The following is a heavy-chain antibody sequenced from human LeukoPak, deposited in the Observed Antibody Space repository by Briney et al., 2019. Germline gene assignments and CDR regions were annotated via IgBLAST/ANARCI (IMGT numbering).Heavy chain of an antibody. CDR2: LRSDGGSS. CDR1: GLTFSTYFW. D-gene: IGHD4-23*01. V-gene: IGHV3-74*01. CDR3: VRDLDLGGYSSFVS. Sequence: GGSLRLSCAASGLTFSTYFWMHWVRQAPGKGLVWVSRLRSDGGSSAYADFVRGRFTISRDNAKNTLYLQMNSLRAEDTAVYYCVRDLDLGGYSSFVSWGQGTLVTVSS. J-gene: IGHJ4*02.